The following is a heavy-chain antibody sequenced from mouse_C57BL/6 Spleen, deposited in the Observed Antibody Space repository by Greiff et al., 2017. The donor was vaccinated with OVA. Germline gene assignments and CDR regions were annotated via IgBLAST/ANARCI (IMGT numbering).Heavy chain of an antibody. CDR3: ARPYYDYDDYAMDY. Sequence: VQLKESGGDLVKPGGSLKLSCAASGFTFSSYGMSWVRQTPDKRLEWVATISSGGSYTYYPDSVKGRFTISRDNAKNTLYLQMSSLKSEDTAMYYCARPYYDYDDYAMDYWGQGTSVTVSS. CDR2: ISSGGSYT. J-gene: IGHJ4*01. V-gene: IGHV5-6*01. D-gene: IGHD2-4*01. CDR1: GFTFSSYG.